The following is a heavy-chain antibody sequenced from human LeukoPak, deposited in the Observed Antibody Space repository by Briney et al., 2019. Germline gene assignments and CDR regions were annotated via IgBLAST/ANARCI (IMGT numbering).Heavy chain of an antibody. D-gene: IGHD6-6*01. J-gene: IGHJ4*02. CDR1: GGSISSSSYY. Sequence: PSETLSLTCTVSGGSISSSSYYWGWIRQPPGKGLEWIGSIYHSGSTYYNPSLKSRVTISVDTSKNQFSLKLSSVTATDTAVYYCARDPSRHPRPFSHPKSYFDYWGQGTLVTVSS. CDR2: IYHSGST. CDR3: ARDPSRHPRPFSHPKSYFDY. V-gene: IGHV4-39*07.